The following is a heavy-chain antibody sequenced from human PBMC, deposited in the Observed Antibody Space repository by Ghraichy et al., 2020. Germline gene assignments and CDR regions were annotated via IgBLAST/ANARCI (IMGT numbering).Heavy chain of an antibody. J-gene: IGHJ6*02. V-gene: IGHV1-2*02. CDR2: INPNSGGT. CDR1: GYTFTSYA. CDR3: ARALQSQQGLEYYYGMDV. D-gene: IGHD1-1*01. Sequence: ASVKVSCKASGYTFTSYAMHWVRQAPGQRLEWMGWINPNSGGTNYAQKFQGRVTMTRDTSITTAYMELSRLRSDDTAVYFCARALQSQQGLEYYYGMDVWGQGTTVTVSS.